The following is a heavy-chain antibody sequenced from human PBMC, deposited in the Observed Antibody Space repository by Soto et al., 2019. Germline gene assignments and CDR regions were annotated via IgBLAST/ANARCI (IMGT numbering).Heavy chain of an antibody. CDR2: IYYSGST. CDR1: GGSISSGGYY. J-gene: IGHJ3*02. CDR3: AREAVVVPASLVAFDI. V-gene: IGHV4-31*03. Sequence: SETLSLTCTVSGGSISSGGYYWSWIRQHPGKGLEWIGYIYYSGSTYYNPSLKSRVTISVDTSKNQFSLKLSSVTAADTAVYYCAREAVVVPASLVAFDIWGQGTMVTVSS. D-gene: IGHD2-2*01.